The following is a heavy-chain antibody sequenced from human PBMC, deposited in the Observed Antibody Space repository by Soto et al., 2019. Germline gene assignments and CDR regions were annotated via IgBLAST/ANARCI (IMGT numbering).Heavy chain of an antibody. Sequence: GRSMRHSTTAAELTISSNDMSWIRQAPGKGLEWVSVIYSGGSTYYADSVKGRFTISRHNSNNTLYLQMNSLRVEDTAVYYCARVGDTAMVLDYWVKGSLVPVSS. CDR2: IYSGGST. CDR3: ARVGDTAMVLDY. J-gene: IGHJ4*02. D-gene: IGHD5-18*01. CDR1: ELTISSND. V-gene: IGHV3-53*04.